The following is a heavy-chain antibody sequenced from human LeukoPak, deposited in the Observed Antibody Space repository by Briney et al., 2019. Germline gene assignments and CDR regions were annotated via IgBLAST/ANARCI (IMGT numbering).Heavy chain of an antibody. CDR1: GFTFSSYS. CDR2: ISSSSSYI. D-gene: IGHD4-17*01. Sequence: KSGGSLRLSCAASGFTFSSYSMNWVRQAPGKGLEWVSSISSSSSYIYYADSVKGRFTISRDNAKNSLYLQMNSLRAKDTAVYYCARAVGDYEVFDYWGQGTLVTVSS. CDR3: ARAVGDYEVFDY. J-gene: IGHJ4*02. V-gene: IGHV3-21*01.